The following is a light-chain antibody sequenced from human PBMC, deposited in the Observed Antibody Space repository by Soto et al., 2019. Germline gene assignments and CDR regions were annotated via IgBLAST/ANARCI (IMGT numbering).Light chain of an antibody. Sequence: EILMTQSPATLSVSLGERATLTCWARQNISSSLAWYQQKPGQAPRLLIYDASFRATGIPPRFSGSGSGTEFTLTISSLQSEDFAVYYCQQYNNWPPITFGQGTRLEIK. CDR1: QNISSS. CDR2: DAS. CDR3: QQYNNWPPIT. V-gene: IGKV3-15*01. J-gene: IGKJ5*01.